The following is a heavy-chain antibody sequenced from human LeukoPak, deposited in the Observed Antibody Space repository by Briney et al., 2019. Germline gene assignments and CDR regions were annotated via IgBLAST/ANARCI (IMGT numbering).Heavy chain of an antibody. CDR1: GFTFSSYS. CDR3: ANDLGWIQLNLG. D-gene: IGHD5-18*01. V-gene: IGHV3-21*04. Sequence: GGSLRLSCAASGFTFSSYSMNWVRQAPGKGLEWFSSISSSSSYIYYADSVKGRFTISRDNSKNTVYLQMNSLRAEDTAVYYCANDLGWIQLNLGRGQGTLVTVSS. J-gene: IGHJ4*02. CDR2: ISSSSSYI.